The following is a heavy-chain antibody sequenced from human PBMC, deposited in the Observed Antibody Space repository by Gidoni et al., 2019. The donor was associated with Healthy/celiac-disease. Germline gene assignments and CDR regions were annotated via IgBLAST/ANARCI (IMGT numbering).Heavy chain of an antibody. D-gene: IGHD4-4*01. J-gene: IGHJ5*02. CDR1: GYTFTSYA. Sequence: QVQLVQSGAEVKKPGASVKVSCKASGYTFTSYAMHWVRQAPGQRLEWMGWINAGNGNTKDSQKFQGRVTITRDTSASTAYMELSSLRSEDTAVYYCARDGQRRAVTTFFPRYNWFDPWGQGTLVTVSS. CDR2: INAGNGNT. CDR3: ARDGQRRAVTTFFPRYNWFDP. V-gene: IGHV1-3*01.